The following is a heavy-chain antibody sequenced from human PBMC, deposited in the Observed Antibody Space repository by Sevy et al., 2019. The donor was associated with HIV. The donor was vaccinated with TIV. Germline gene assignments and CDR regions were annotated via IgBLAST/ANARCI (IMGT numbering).Heavy chain of an antibody. CDR2: ISYDGCVK. Sequence: GGSLRLSCAASGFTFSIYAMHWVRQAPDKGLEWVAVISYDGCVKYFADSVKGRVTISRDNSKNTLYLQMNSLRPEDTAVYYCARDLPSAVINPFYYYGLDVWGQGTTVTVSS. V-gene: IGHV3-30*04. CDR3: ARDLPSAVINPFYYYGLDV. J-gene: IGHJ6*02. CDR1: GFTFSIYA. D-gene: IGHD3-22*01.